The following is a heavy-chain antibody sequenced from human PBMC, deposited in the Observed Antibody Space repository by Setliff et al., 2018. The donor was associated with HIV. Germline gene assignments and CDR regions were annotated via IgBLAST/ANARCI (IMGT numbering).Heavy chain of an antibody. V-gene: IGHV4-39*01. D-gene: IGHD3-10*01. J-gene: IGHJ6*03. CDR1: DASYSRTNHY. CDR3: VRQAFYYASGTYSHFYMDV. CDR2: IDDSGMT. Sequence: SETLSLTCTLSDASYSRTNHYWGWIRQPPGKGLEWIGSIDDSGMTYNSPSLRSRVTSSVDPSKIQFSLKLSSVAAADTAVYYCVRQAFYYASGTYSHFYMDVWGKGIAVTVSS.